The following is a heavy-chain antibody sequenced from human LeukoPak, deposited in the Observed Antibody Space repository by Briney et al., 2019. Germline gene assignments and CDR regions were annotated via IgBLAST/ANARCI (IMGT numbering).Heavy chain of an antibody. CDR1: GFTFSDYY. D-gene: IGHD3-9*01. J-gene: IGHJ4*02. Sequence: GGSLRLSCAASGFTFSDYYMSWIRQAPGKGLEWVSVISGSGGGTYYADSVKGRFTISRDNSKNTLYLQMNSLRVEDTAVYYCAKGGKPYDILAGPDYWGQGTLVTVSS. V-gene: IGHV3-23*01. CDR3: AKGGKPYDILAGPDY. CDR2: ISGSGGGT.